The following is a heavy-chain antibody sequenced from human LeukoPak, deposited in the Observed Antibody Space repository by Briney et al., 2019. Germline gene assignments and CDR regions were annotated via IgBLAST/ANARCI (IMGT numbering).Heavy chain of an antibody. J-gene: IGHJ4*02. CDR2: IYYSGST. Sequence: SETLSLTCTVSGGSISSGDYYWSWTRQPPGKGLEWIGYIYYSGSTYYNPSLKSRVTISLDTSKKQFSLKLSSVTAADTAVYYCAREKSGSYYENFDYWGQGTLVTVSS. D-gene: IGHD3-10*01. V-gene: IGHV4-30-4*01. CDR1: GGSISSGDYY. CDR3: AREKSGSYYENFDY.